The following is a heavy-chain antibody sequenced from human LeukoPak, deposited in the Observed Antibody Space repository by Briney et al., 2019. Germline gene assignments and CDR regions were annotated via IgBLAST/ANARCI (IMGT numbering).Heavy chain of an antibody. CDR3: ALLVGATLDFDY. CDR1: GFTFDDYA. V-gene: IGHV3-9*01. D-gene: IGHD1-26*01. J-gene: IGHJ4*02. CDR2: ISWNSGSI. Sequence: PGRSLRLSCAASGFTFDDYAMHWVRQAPGKGLEWVSGISWNSGSIGYADSVKGRFTISRDNAKNSLYLQMNSLRAEDTAVYYCALLVGATLDFDYWGQGTLVTVSS.